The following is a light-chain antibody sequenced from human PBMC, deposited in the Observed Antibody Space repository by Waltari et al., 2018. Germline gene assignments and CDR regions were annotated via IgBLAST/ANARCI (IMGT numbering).Light chain of an antibody. CDR3: QQYYSTPRA. CDR2: WAS. Sequence: DIVMTQSPDSLAVSLGERATINCKSSQSVLYSSNSKNYLAWYQQKPGQPPKLLIYWASTRESGVPDRSSGSGSGTDFTLTIPSLQAEDGAVYYCQQYYSTPRAFGQGTKVEIK. J-gene: IGKJ1*01. CDR1: QSVLYSSNSKNY. V-gene: IGKV4-1*01.